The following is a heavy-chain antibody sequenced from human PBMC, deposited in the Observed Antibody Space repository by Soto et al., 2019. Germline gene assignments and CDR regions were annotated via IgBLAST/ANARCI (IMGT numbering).Heavy chain of an antibody. D-gene: IGHD3-16*01. Sequence: QVQLVQSGDEVKKPGASVKVSCKASGYIFVNYGIAWVRQAPGQGLEWMGRISPYTGNTHSATKIQSRLTMTTDTATRTAYMDRGSLTSDATAVYYCVMVDNYVTPTPQDVWGQGTTVTVSS. CDR2: ISPYTGNT. CDR1: GYIFVNYG. V-gene: IGHV1-18*01. CDR3: VMVDNYVTPTPQDV. J-gene: IGHJ6*02.